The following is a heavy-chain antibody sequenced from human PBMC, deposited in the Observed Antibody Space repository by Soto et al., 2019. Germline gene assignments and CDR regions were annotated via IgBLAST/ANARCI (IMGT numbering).Heavy chain of an antibody. V-gene: IGHV4-39*01. CDR3: ARHGGRINWFDP. CDR2: IYYSGAT. CDR1: GATITRNRYY. Sequence: QVHLQESGPGLVKASETQSLTCTVAGATITRNRYYGAWIRQPPGKGLEWIGSIYYSGATFYNPSLKSRVTISADTSKNQFSLNLSSVTAADTAVYYCARHGGRINWFDPWGQGTLVTVSS. J-gene: IGHJ5*02. D-gene: IGHD2-15*01.